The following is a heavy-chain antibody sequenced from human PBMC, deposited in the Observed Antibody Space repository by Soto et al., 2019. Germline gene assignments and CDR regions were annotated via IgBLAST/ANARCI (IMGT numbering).Heavy chain of an antibody. CDR3: ARRKPRAIRLGGNIVVPNSDAFDS. Sequence: QVQLVQSGAEVKKPGSSVKVSCKASGGTFSSYAISGVRQAPGQGLEWMGGIVPIIGAAQYAEKLRARVNITADAFTRTAYMELSSLRSDDTAVYYCARRKPRAIRLGGNIVVPNSDAFDSWDLGTMVNASS. D-gene: IGHD3-16*02. J-gene: IGHJ3*02. CDR2: IVPIIGAA. V-gene: IGHV1-69*01. CDR1: GGTFSSYA.